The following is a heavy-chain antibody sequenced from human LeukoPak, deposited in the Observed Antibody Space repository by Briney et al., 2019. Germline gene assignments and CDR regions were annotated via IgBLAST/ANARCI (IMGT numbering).Heavy chain of an antibody. CDR1: GGSISGYY. CDR2: IYTSGTT. CDR3: AREITVTRPFDY. J-gene: IGHJ4*02. Sequence: PSETLSLTCTVSGGSISGYYWSWIRQPAGKGLEWIGRIYTSGTTNYNPSLKSRVTMSVDTSKNQFSLKLSSVTAADTAVYYCAREITVTRPFDYWGQGTLVTVSS. D-gene: IGHD4-17*01. V-gene: IGHV4-4*07.